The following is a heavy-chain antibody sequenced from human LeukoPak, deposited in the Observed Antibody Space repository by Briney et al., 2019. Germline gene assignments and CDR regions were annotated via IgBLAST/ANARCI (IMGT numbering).Heavy chain of an antibody. Sequence: GGSLRLSCAASGFTFSSYAMSWVRQAPGKGLEWVSYISGSGVSSGNTYYADPVKGRFTISRDNSKNTLYLQMNSLRTEDTAVYYCAKSGNNSFDSWGQGTLVTVSS. V-gene: IGHV3-23*01. CDR3: AKSGNNSFDS. J-gene: IGHJ4*02. CDR2: ISGSGVSSGNT. CDR1: GFTFSSYA. D-gene: IGHD4-23*01.